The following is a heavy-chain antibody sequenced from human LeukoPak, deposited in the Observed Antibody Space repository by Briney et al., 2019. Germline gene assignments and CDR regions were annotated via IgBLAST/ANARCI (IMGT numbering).Heavy chain of an antibody. V-gene: IGHV3-15*01. Sequence: GGSLRLSCAASGFTFSNAWMSWVRQAPGKGLEWVGRIKSKTDGGTTDYAAPVKGRFTISRDDSKNTLYLQMNSLKTEGTAVYYCTPTNIVATTKFDYWGQGTLVTVSS. CDR3: TPTNIVATTKFDY. D-gene: IGHD5-12*01. CDR2: IKSKTDGGTT. CDR1: GFTFSNAW. J-gene: IGHJ4*02.